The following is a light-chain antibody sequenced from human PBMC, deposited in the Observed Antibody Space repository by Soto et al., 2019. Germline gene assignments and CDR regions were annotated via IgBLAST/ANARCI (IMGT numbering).Light chain of an antibody. V-gene: IGKV1-5*03. CDR1: QGISSW. J-gene: IGKJ1*01. CDR3: QHYNSYSEA. Sequence: DIQMTQSPSSVSASVGDRVTITCRASQGISSWLGWYQQKPGQAPKLLIYKASTLKSGVPSRFSGSGSGTEFTLTISSLQPDDFATYYCQHYNSYSEAFGQGTKVDIK. CDR2: KAS.